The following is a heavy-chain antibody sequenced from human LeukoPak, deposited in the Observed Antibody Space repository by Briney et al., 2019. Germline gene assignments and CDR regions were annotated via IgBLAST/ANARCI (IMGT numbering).Heavy chain of an antibody. V-gene: IGHV3-74*03. CDR3: ARAGTYSSSWYDS. Sequence: GGSLRLSCAASGFTFSNYYMHWVRQAPGRGPVWVSLISSDGSSTKYADSVKGRFTISRDNATNTLYVQMNSLRAEDTAVYYCARAGTYSSSWYDSWGQGTLVTVSS. D-gene: IGHD6-13*01. CDR2: ISSDGSST. CDR1: GFTFSNYY. J-gene: IGHJ5*01.